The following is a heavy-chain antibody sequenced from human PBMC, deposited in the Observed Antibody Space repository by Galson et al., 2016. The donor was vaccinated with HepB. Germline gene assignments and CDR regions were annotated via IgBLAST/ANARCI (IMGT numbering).Heavy chain of an antibody. J-gene: IGHJ6*02. CDR2: INSDGSET. D-gene: IGHD3-22*01. Sequence: SLRLSCAASEFTFSSYWIHWVRQAPGKGLVWVSRINSDGSETNYADSVKGRFIISRDNAKNTVYLQMNSLRAEETAVYYCARGMIVIVYEIVVWGQGTTVTVSS. CDR1: EFTFSSYW. V-gene: IGHV3-74*01. CDR3: ARGMIVIVYEIVV.